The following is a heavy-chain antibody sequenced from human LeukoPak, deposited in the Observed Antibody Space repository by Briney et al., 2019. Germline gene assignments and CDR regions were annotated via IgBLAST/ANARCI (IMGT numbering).Heavy chain of an antibody. CDR3: ARDNDYWYFDL. J-gene: IGHJ2*01. V-gene: IGHV3-21*01. Sequence: GGSLRLSCAASGFTFSSYSMNWVRQAPGKGLEWVSSISSSSSYIYYADSVKGRFTTSRDNAKNSLYLQMNSLRAEDTAVYYCARDNDYWYFDLWGRGTLVTVSS. CDR2: ISSSSSYI. D-gene: IGHD2-8*01. CDR1: GFTFSSYS.